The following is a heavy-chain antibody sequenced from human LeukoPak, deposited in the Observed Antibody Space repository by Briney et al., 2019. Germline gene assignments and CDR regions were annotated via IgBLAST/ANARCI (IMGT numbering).Heavy chain of an antibody. CDR3: ARVGSGSSSWYLMGPGYYYYGMDV. CDR2: INPNSGGT. CDR1: GYTFTGYY. Sequence: ASVKVSCKASGYTFTGYYMHWVRQAAGQGLEWMVWINPNSGGTNYAQNSQGRVTMTRDTSISTAYIELRSLRSDDTAVYYCARVGSGSSSWYLMGPGYYYYGMDVWGQGTTVTVSS. D-gene: IGHD6-13*01. V-gene: IGHV1-2*02. J-gene: IGHJ6*02.